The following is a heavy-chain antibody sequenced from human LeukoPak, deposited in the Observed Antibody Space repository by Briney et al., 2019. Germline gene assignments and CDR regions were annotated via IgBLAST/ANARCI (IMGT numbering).Heavy chain of an antibody. CDR1: GGSISSYY. CDR2: IYTSGST. CDR3: ASAYYDSSGYWADAFDI. Sequence: SETLSLTCTVSGGSISSYYWSWIRQPAGKGLEWIGRIYTSGSTNYNPSLKSRVTMSVDTSKNQLSLKLSSVTAADTAVYYCASAYYDSSGYWADAFDIWGQGTMVTVSS. V-gene: IGHV4-4*07. J-gene: IGHJ3*02. D-gene: IGHD3-22*01.